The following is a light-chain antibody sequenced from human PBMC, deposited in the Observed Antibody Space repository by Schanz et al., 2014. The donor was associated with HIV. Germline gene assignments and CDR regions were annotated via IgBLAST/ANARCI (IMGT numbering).Light chain of an antibody. CDR3: HHYGTSPPAFT. Sequence: IVLTQSPGTLSLSPGERGTLSCRASQSISSSLLAWYQKKPGQAPTLLIYAASSRASGIPDRFSGSGSGTDFTLTISRLEPEDFAVYYWHHYGTSPPAFTFGPGTKVDIK. CDR2: AAS. V-gene: IGKV3-20*01. CDR1: QSISSSL. J-gene: IGKJ3*01.